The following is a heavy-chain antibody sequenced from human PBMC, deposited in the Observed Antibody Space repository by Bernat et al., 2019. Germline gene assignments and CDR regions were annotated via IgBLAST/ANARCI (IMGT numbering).Heavy chain of an antibody. Sequence: EVQLVESGGGVVRPGGSLRLSCAASGFTFDDYGMSWVRQAPGKVLEWVSGINWNGGSTGYADSVKGRFTISRDNAKNSLYLQMNSLRAEDTALYYCARVMDILTAYDAFDIWGQGTMVTVSS. J-gene: IGHJ3*02. CDR2: INWNGGST. CDR3: ARVMDILTAYDAFDI. CDR1: GFTFDDYG. V-gene: IGHV3-20*04. D-gene: IGHD3-9*01.